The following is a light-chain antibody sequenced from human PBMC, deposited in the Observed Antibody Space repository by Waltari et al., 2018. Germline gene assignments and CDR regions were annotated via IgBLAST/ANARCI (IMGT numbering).Light chain of an antibody. CDR2: RNN. V-gene: IGLV1-47*01. CDR3: AAWDDSLSGNWV. J-gene: IGLJ3*02. Sequence: QSVLTQPPSASGTPGQRVTISCSGISSNIGSNYVSWYQQLPGTAPKLLIYRNNQRPSGVPDRFSGSKSGTSASLAISGLRSEDEADYYCAAWDDSLSGNWVFGGGTKLTVL. CDR1: SSNIGSNY.